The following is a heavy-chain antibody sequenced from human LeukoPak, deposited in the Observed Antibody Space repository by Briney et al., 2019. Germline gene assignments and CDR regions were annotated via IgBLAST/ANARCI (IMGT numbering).Heavy chain of an antibody. CDR2: MNPNSGNT. CDR1: GYTFTSYD. D-gene: IGHD2-15*01. CDR3: ARGLAKDIVVVVAAFWFDP. Sequence: ASVKVSCKASGYTFTSYDINWVRQATGQGREWMGWMNPNSGNTGYAQKFQGRVTMTRNTSISTAYMELSSLRSEDTAVYYCARGLAKDIVVVVAAFWFDPWGQGTLVTVSS. J-gene: IGHJ5*02. V-gene: IGHV1-8*01.